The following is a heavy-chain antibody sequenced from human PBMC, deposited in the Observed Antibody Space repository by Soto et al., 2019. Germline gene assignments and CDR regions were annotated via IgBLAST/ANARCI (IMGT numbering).Heavy chain of an antibody. CDR2: INPSGGST. Sequence: GASVKVSCKASGYTFTSYYMLWVRQAPGQGLEWMGIINPSGGSTSYAQKFQGRVTMTRDTSTSTVYMELSSLRSEDTAVYYCATSGSTVVPNDYWGQGTLVTVSS. CDR1: GYTFTSYY. D-gene: IGHD4-17*01. CDR3: ATSGSTVVPNDY. V-gene: IGHV1-46*01. J-gene: IGHJ4*02.